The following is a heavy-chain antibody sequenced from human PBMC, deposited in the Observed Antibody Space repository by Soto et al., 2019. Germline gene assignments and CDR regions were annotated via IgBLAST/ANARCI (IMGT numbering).Heavy chain of an antibody. D-gene: IGHD3-10*01. CDR1: GGSFSGYY. CDR3: ARGRILLWFGELWGFDP. Sequence: PSETLSLTCAVYGGSFSGYYWSWIRQPAGKGLEWIGEINHSGSTNYNPSLKSRVTISVDTSKNQFSLKLSSVTAADTAVYYCARGRILLWFGELWGFDPWGQGTLVTVSS. J-gene: IGHJ5*02. CDR2: INHSGST. V-gene: IGHV4-34*01.